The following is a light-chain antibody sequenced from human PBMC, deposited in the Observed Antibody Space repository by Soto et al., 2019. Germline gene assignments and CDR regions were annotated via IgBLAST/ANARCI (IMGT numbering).Light chain of an antibody. V-gene: IGLV1-44*01. Sequence: QSVLTQPPSASGTPGQRVSISCSGSTSNIGGNTVNWYQQLPGTAPKLLIYNNNVRPSVVPGRFSGSKSGTSASLAISGLQSEDEADCYSAAWDDSLNGYVFGTGTKVTVL. CDR3: AAWDDSLNGYV. CDR1: TSNIGGNT. CDR2: NNN. J-gene: IGLJ1*01.